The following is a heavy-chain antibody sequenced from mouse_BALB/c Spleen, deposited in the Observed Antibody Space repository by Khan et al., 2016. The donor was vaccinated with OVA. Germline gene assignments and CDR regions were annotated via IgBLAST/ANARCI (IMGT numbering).Heavy chain of an antibody. Sequence: QIQLMQSGPELKKPGETVKISCKASGYTFTNYGMNWVKQAPGKGLKWMGWINTYTGEPTYVDDFKGRFAFSLETSASTAFLQSNNLKNEDTATYFCASGGYWYFDVWGAGTTVTVSS. V-gene: IGHV9-3-1*01. CDR2: INTYTGEP. J-gene: IGHJ1*01. CDR1: GYTFTNYG. CDR3: ASGGYWYFDV. D-gene: IGHD1-1*02.